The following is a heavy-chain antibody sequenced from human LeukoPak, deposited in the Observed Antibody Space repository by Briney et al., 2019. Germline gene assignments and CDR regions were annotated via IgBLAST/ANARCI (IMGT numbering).Heavy chain of an antibody. D-gene: IGHD2-2*01. CDR3: ARLSHCSPTTCYTNWFDP. V-gene: IGHV4-4*02. J-gene: IGHJ5*02. Sequence: KPSETLSLTCAVSGGSISSSNWWSWVRQPPGKGLEWIGEIYHSGSTNYNPSLKSRVTISVDKSKNQFSLKLSSVTAADTAVYYCARLSHCSPTTCYTNWFDPWGQGTLVTVSS. CDR2: IYHSGST. CDR1: GGSISSSNW.